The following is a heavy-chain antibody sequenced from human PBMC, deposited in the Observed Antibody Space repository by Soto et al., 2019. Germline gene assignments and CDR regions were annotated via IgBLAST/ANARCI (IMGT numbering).Heavy chain of an antibody. V-gene: IGHV4-31*03. CDR3: ARSSPIRFLEWLNAFDI. CDR1: GSSISSGGYY. J-gene: IGHJ3*02. Sequence: SETLSLTCTVSGSSISSGGYYWSWIRQHPGKGLEWIGYIYYSGSTYYNPSLKSRVTISVDTSKNQFSLKLSSVTAADTAVYYCARSSPIRFLEWLNAFDIWGQGTMVTVSS. CDR2: IYYSGST. D-gene: IGHD3-3*01.